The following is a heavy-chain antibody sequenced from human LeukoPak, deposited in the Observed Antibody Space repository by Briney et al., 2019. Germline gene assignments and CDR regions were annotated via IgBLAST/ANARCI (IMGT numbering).Heavy chain of an antibody. CDR3: ASAPVDSSGLDY. D-gene: IGHD6-19*01. CDR2: IYYSGST. J-gene: IGHJ4*02. CDR1: DDSITMYY. V-gene: IGHV4-59*01. Sequence: SETLSLTCTVSDDSITMYYWSWIRQPPGKGLEWIGYIYYSGSTNYNPSLKSRVTISVDTSKNQFSLKLSSVTAADTAVYYCASAPVDSSGLDYWGQGTLVTVSS.